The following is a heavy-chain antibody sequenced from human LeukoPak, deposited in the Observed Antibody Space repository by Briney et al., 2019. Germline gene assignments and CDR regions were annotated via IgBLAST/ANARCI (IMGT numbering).Heavy chain of an antibody. CDR3: ARSVRGVISRSYFDY. CDR1: GGSISSGGYY. V-gene: IGHV4-39*01. Sequence: SETLSLTCTVSGGSISSGGYYWGWIRQPPGKGLEWIGSIYYSGSTYYNPSLKSRVTISVDTSKNQFSLKLSSVTAADTAVYYCARSVRGVISRSYFDYWGQGTLVTVSS. CDR2: IYYSGST. J-gene: IGHJ4*02. D-gene: IGHD3-10*01.